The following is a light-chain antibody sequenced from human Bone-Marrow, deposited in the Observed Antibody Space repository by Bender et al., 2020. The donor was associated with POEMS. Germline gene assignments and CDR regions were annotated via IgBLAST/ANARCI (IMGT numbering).Light chain of an antibody. Sequence: QSALTQPASVSGSPGQSITISCTGTSSDVGSYNLVSWYQQHPGKAPKLMIYEVSKRPSGVSNRFSGSKSGNTASLSISGLQAEDEADYYCTSYTSTTPCVFGTGTKVTVL. J-gene: IGLJ1*01. CDR2: EVS. CDR1: SSDVGSYNL. V-gene: IGLV2-14*02. CDR3: TSYTSTTPCV.